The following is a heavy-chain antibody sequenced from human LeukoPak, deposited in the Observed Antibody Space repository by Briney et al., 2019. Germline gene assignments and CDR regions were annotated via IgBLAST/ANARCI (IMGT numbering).Heavy chain of an antibody. CDR1: GFTFDDHG. CDR2: INWDGGST. V-gene: IGHV3-20*04. Sequence: PGGSLRLSCTASGFTFDDHGMGWVRQVPGKGLEWVAGINWDGGSTGYGDSVKGRFTISRDNAKNSLYLQMNSLRAEDTAVYYCAREGAKRGYSGYDAMYWGQGTLVIVSS. CDR3: AREGAKRGYSGYDAMY. D-gene: IGHD5-12*01. J-gene: IGHJ4*02.